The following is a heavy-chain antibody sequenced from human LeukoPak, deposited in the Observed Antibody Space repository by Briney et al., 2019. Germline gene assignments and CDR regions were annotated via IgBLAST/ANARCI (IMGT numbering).Heavy chain of an antibody. Sequence: SETLSLTCTVSGGSISSYYWSWIRQPPGKGLEWIGYIYYSGSTNYNPSLKSRVTISVDTSKNQFSLKLSSVTAADTAVYYCARAGQQLVENWFDPWGQGTLVTISS. CDR2: IYYSGST. CDR3: ARAGQQLVENWFDP. V-gene: IGHV4-59*01. D-gene: IGHD6-13*01. CDR1: GGSISSYY. J-gene: IGHJ5*02.